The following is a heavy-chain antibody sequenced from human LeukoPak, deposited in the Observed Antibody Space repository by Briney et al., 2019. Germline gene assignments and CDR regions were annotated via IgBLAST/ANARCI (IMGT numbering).Heavy chain of an antibody. CDR3: ARGNNGYDLDY. V-gene: IGHV3-30*03. CDR1: GFTFSSNG. J-gene: IGHJ4*02. D-gene: IGHD5-12*01. CDR2: ISYDGSNK. Sequence: GGSLRLSCAVSGFTFSSNGMSWVRQAPGKGLEWVAVISYDGSNKYYADSVKGRFTISRDNSKNTLYLQMNSLRAEDTAVYYCARGNNGYDLDYWGQGTLVTVSS.